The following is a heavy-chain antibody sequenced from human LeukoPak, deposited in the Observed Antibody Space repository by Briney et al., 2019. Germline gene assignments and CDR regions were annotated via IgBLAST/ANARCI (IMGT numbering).Heavy chain of an antibody. J-gene: IGHJ3*02. V-gene: IGHV3-21*01. CDR1: GFTFSSYS. CDR3: ARGASVVAGSDNAFDI. D-gene: IGHD6-19*01. CDR2: ISTGSSYI. Sequence: GGSLRLSCAASGFTFSSYSMNWVRQAPGKGLEWVSSISTGSSYIYYADSVKGRFTISRDNAKKSLYLQMSSLRAEDTAVYYCARGASVVAGSDNAFDIWGQGTMVTVSS.